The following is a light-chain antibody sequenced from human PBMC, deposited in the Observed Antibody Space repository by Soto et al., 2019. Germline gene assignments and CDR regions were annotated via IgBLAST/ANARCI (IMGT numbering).Light chain of an antibody. V-gene: IGKV3-15*01. CDR1: QSVSRN. J-gene: IGKJ1*01. Sequence: EIVMTQSPATLSVSPGERATLSCRASQSVSRNLAWYQHKPGQAPRLLIYGASTRATGIPARFSGSGSGTEFTLTISSLQSEDFAVYYCQQYDNWPQTFGQGSKVDI. CDR2: GAS. CDR3: QQYDNWPQT.